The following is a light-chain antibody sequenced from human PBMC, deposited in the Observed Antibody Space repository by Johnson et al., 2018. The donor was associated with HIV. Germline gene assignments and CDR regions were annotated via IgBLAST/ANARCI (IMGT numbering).Light chain of an antibody. CDR2: DNN. V-gene: IGLV1-51*01. CDR3: GTWDSSLSAGGANYV. Sequence: QSVLTQPPSVSAAPGQKVTISCSGTSSNIGNNYVSWYQQFPGTAPKLVIYDNNNRPSGIPDRFSGSKSGTSATRGITGLQPGDEADYYCGTWDSSLSAGGANYVFGTGTKVTVL. CDR1: SSNIGNNY. J-gene: IGLJ1*01.